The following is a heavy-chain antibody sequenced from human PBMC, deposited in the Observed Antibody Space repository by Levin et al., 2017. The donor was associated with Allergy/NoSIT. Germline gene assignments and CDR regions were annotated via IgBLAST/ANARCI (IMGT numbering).Heavy chain of an antibody. J-gene: IGHJ4*02. CDR3: ASGGAVRGAFTMVRGVPIDC. V-gene: IGHV1-69*06. D-gene: IGHD3-10*01. CDR1: GGTFNSHA. Sequence: SVKVSCKDSGGTFNSHAISWVRQAPGQGLEWMGGIIPIFGTPIYAQKFQGRVTITADKSSSTVYMELSSLRSEDTAIYYCASGGAVRGAFTMVRGVPIDCWGQGTLVTVSS. CDR2: IIPIFGTP.